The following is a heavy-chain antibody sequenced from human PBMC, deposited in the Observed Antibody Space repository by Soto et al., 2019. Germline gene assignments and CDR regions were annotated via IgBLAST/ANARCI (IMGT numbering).Heavy chain of an antibody. D-gene: IGHD2-15*01. Sequence: QITLKESGPTLVKPTQTLTLTCTFSGFSLSTSGVGVAWIRQPPGEALEWLALSYWDADKRYRPALESRLTITKNTSTTEVVLTTTNMDSVDTATYSCAYLPCSGGSCYWFSFSGMAVWGQGTTVTVSS. CDR2: SYWDADK. V-gene: IGHV2-5*02. CDR1: GFSLSTSGVG. J-gene: IGHJ6*02. CDR3: AYLPCSGGSCYWFSFSGMAV.